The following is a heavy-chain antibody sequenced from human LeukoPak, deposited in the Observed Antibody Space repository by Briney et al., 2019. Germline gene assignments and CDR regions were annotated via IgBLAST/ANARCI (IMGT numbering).Heavy chain of an antibody. J-gene: IGHJ4*02. Sequence: GGSLRLSCAASGFTFDDYAMHWVRQAPGKGLEWVSGISWNSGSIGYADSVKGRFTISRDNAKNSLYLQMNSLRAEDTASYYCAKATGRYYYDSTAGYWGQGTLVTVSS. CDR2: ISWNSGSI. CDR3: AKATGRYYYDSTAGY. CDR1: GFTFDDYA. V-gene: IGHV3-9*01. D-gene: IGHD3-22*01.